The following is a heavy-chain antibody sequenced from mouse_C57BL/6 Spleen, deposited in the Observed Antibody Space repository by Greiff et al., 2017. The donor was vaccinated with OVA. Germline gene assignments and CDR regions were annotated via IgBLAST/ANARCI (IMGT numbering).Heavy chain of an antibody. V-gene: IGHV1-64*01. CDR1: GYTFTSYW. Sequence: VQLQQPGAELVKPGASVKLSCKASGYTFTSYWMHWVKQRPGQGLEWIGMIHPNSGSTNYNEKFKSKATLTVGKSSSTAYMQLSSLTSEDSAVYYCARREPYYGLYAMDYWGQGTSVTVSS. J-gene: IGHJ4*01. CDR3: ARREPYYGLYAMDY. CDR2: IHPNSGST. D-gene: IGHD1-1*02.